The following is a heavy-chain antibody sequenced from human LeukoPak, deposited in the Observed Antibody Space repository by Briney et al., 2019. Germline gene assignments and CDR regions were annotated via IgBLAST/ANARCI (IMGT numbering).Heavy chain of an antibody. J-gene: IGHJ4*02. CDR1: GFTFSSYS. CDR3: AKVGNWLLYYFDY. V-gene: IGHV3-23*01. Sequence: PGGSLRLSCAASGFTFSSYSMNWVRQAPGKGLEWVSAISGNGGNTYYADSVKGRFTISRDNSKNTQYLQINSLRAEDTAVYYCAKVGNWLLYYFDYWGQGTLVTVSS. CDR2: ISGNGGNT. D-gene: IGHD3-9*01.